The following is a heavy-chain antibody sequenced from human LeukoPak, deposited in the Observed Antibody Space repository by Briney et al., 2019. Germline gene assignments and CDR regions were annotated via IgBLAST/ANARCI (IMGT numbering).Heavy chain of an antibody. V-gene: IGHV3-48*01. Sequence: GGSLRLSCAASGFIFSSYSMNWVRQAPGKGLEWVSYISSSSSTIYYADSVKGRFTISRDNAKNSLYLQMNSLRAEDTAVYYCARGYCTNGVCYRGDYYYMDVWGKGTTVTVSS. J-gene: IGHJ6*03. D-gene: IGHD2-8*01. CDR1: GFIFSSYS. CDR2: ISSSSSTI. CDR3: ARGYCTNGVCYRGDYYYMDV.